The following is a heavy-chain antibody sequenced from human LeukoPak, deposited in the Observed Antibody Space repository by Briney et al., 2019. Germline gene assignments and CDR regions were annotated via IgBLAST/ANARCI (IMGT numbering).Heavy chain of an antibody. J-gene: IGHJ6*02. CDR3: ARVSPLKAAAGTNRYYYYYGMDV. V-gene: IGHV4-34*01. CDR2: INHSGST. D-gene: IGHD6-13*01. Sequence: SETLSLTCAVYGGSFSGYYWSWIRQPPGKGLEWIGEINHSGSTNYSPSLKSRVTISVDTSKNQFSLKLSSVTAADTAVYYCARVSPLKAAAGTNRYYYYYGMDVWGQGTTVTVSS. CDR1: GGSFSGYY.